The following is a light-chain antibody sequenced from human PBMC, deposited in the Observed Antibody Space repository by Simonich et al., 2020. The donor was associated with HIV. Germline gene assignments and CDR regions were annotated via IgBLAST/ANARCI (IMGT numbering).Light chain of an antibody. CDR3: QQYGSSPRT. Sequence: EIVLTQSPGTLSLSPGERATLSFRASQSVSSSYLAWYQQKPGLAPRLLIYDASSRAPGIPDRFSGSGSGTDFTLTISRLEPEDFAVYYCQQYGSSPRTFGQGTKVEIK. CDR2: DAS. V-gene: IGKV3D-20*01. CDR1: QSVSSSY. J-gene: IGKJ1*01.